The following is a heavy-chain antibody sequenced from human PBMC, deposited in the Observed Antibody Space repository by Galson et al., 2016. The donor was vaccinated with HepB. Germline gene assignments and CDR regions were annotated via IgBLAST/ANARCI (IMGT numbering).Heavy chain of an antibody. V-gene: IGHV3-13*04. CDR1: GFTFSTYD. J-gene: IGHJ2*01. D-gene: IGHD5-18*01. CDR3: VRGGTDTAIVTWWYFDL. CDR2: IGIAGDT. Sequence: SLRLSCAASGFTFSTYDMHWVRQTTGNGLEWVSVIGIAGDTYYAGSVKGRFTISRDNAQNSLYLQMNGLRVGDTAVYYCVRGGTDTAIVTWWYFDLWGRGALVTVSS.